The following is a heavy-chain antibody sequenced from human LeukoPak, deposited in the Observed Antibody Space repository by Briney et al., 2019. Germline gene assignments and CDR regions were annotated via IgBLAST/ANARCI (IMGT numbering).Heavy chain of an antibody. V-gene: IGHV1-46*01. CDR1: GYTFTSNY. CDR3: ARDQEGFDY. J-gene: IGHJ4*02. CDR2: IYPRDGST. Sequence: ASVKVSCKAAGYTFTSNYIHWVRQAPGQGLEWMGMIYPRDGSTSYAQKFQGRVTVTRDTSTSTVHMELSGLRSEDTAVYYCARDQEGFDYWGQGTLVTVSS.